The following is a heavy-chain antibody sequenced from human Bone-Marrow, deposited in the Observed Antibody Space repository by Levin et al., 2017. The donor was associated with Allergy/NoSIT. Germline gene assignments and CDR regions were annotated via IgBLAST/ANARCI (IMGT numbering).Heavy chain of an antibody. CDR3: TKALNGYSSSGYRSGAFDI. J-gene: IGHJ3*02. CDR1: GFTFSYYA. V-gene: IGHV3-30*18. CDR2: ISIDEKNT. Sequence: GGSLRLSCAASGFTFSYYAMHWVRQAPGKGLEWVAVISIDEKNTYFADSVKGRFTISRDNSRNTLFLQMNSLRAEATAVYYCTKALNGYSSSGYRSGAFDIWGQGTVVSVTS. D-gene: IGHD6-13*01.